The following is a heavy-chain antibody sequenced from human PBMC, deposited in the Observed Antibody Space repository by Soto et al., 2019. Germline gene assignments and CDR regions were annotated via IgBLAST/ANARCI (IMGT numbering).Heavy chain of an antibody. CDR3: AARFLEWFPSPYHGMDV. CDR1: GFTFTSSA. V-gene: IGHV1-58*01. J-gene: IGHJ6*02. D-gene: IGHD3-3*01. CDR2: IVVGSGNT. Sequence: ASVKVSCKASGFTFTSSAVQWVRQARGQRLEWIGWIVVGSGNTNYAQKFQERVTITRDMSTSTAYMELSSLRSEDTAVYYCAARFLEWFPSPYHGMDVWGQGTTVTVS.